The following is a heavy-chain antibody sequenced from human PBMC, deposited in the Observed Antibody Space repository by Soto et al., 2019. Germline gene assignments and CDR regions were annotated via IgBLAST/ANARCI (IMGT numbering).Heavy chain of an antibody. J-gene: IGHJ4*02. V-gene: IGHV3-23*01. D-gene: IGHD4-17*01. CDR3: TRDVGLDYDDFFDY. CDR1: GFTFTSYG. CDR2: IMGDGGQT. Sequence: GVSLRLFCTSSGFTFTSYGMRWVRQGPGKGLQWVSTIMGDGGQTHYTDSVKGRFSISRDNSKNTVYLQMDSLRAEETNMYFCTRDVGLDYDDFFDYRGQGTQVTVSS.